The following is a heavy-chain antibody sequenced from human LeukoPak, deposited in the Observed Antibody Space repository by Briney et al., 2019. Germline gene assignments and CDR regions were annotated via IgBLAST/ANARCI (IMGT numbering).Heavy chain of an antibody. D-gene: IGHD3-3*01. V-gene: IGHV3-30-3*01. CDR1: GFTFSSYA. Sequence: GRSLRLSCAASGFTFSSYAMHWVRQAPGKGLEWVAVISYDGSNKYYADSVKGRFTISRDNSKNTLYLQMNNLRAEDTAVYYCARRNQYYDFWSGYYDGNYFDYWGQGTLVTVSS. J-gene: IGHJ4*02. CDR3: ARRNQYYDFWSGYYDGNYFDY. CDR2: ISYDGSNK.